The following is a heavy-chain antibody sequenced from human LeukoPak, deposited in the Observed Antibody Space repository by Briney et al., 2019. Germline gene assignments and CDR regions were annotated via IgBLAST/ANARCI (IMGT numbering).Heavy chain of an antibody. D-gene: IGHD2-21*02. J-gene: IGHJ4*02. CDR2: IYYSGST. V-gene: IGHV4-59*01. Sequence: SETLSLTCTVSGGSISSYYWSWIRQPPGKGLEWIGYIYYSGSTNYNPSLKSRVTISVDTSKNQFSLKLSSVTAADTAVYYCASFHLAYCGGDCSDYWGQGTLATVSS. CDR3: ASFHLAYCGGDCSDY. CDR1: GGSISSYY.